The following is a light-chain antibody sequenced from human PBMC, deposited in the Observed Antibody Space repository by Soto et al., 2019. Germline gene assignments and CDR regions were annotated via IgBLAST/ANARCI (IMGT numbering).Light chain of an antibody. CDR2: SSS. CDR1: QSISVY. J-gene: IGKJ1*01. CDR3: QQSYSRPRA. Sequence: DIQMTQSPSSLSAYVGDRVTITCRASQSISVYLNWYQQKPGKAPNLLIYSSSSLESGVPSRFSGSGSGTDFTLTISNLQPEDFATYFCQQSYSRPRAFGQGTKVEI. V-gene: IGKV1-39*01.